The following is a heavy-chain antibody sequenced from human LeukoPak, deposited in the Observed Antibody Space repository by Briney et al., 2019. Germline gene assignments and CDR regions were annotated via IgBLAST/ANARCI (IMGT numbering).Heavy chain of an antibody. Sequence: MPSETLSLTCTVSGGSISSYYWSWIRQPPGKGLEWIGYIYYSGSTNYNPSLKSRVTISVDTSKNQFSLKLSSVTAADTAVYYCARSIAAAGTVTFDPWGQGTLVTVSS. V-gene: IGHV4-59*08. J-gene: IGHJ5*02. CDR1: GGSISSYY. CDR3: ARSIAAAGTVTFDP. CDR2: IYYSGST. D-gene: IGHD6-13*01.